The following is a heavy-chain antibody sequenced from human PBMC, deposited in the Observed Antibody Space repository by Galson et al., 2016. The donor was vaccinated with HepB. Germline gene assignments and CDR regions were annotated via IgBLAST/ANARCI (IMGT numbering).Heavy chain of an antibody. V-gene: IGHV3-30-3*01. D-gene: IGHD3-3*01. CDR2: ISYDGSNT. J-gene: IGHJ4*02. Sequence: SLRLSCATSGFPFNTYPLHWVRQAPGEGLEWVAVISYDGSNTDYADSVKGRFTISRDNSKNTLYLQMNNLRAEDTAVYYCARDGWANYDFWGGYFRYWGQGTLVTVSS. CDR1: GFPFNTYP. CDR3: ARDGWANYDFWGGYFRY.